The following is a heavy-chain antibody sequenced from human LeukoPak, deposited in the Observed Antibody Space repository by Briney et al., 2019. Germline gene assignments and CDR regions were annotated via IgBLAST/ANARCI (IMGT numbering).Heavy chain of an antibody. Sequence: ASVKVSCKASGGTFSSYAISWVRQAPGQGLEWMGGIIPIFGTANYAQKFQGRVTITTDESTSTAYMELSSLRSEDTAVYYYARDNSGSYSFDYWGQGTLVTVSS. CDR3: ARDNSGSYSFDY. CDR2: IIPIFGTA. CDR1: GGTFSSYA. D-gene: IGHD1-26*01. J-gene: IGHJ4*02. V-gene: IGHV1-69*05.